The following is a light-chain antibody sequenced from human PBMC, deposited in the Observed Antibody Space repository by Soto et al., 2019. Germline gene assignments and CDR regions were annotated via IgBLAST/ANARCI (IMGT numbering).Light chain of an antibody. Sequence: DIVMTQSPDSLAVSLGERATINCKSSQSVLYSSNNKNYLAWYQQKPGQPPKLLIYWASTRESGXXDRSSGXXXXXXXXXXXXXXQAEDVAVYYCQQYYNTPPYTFGQGTKLEIK. CDR1: QSVLYSSNNKNY. CDR3: QQYYNTPPYT. V-gene: IGKV4-1*01. J-gene: IGKJ2*01. CDR2: WAS.